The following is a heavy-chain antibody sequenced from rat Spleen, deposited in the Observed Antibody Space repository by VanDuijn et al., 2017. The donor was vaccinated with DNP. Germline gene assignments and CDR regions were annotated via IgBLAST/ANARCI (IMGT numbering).Heavy chain of an antibody. CDR2: ISPSGGRT. J-gene: IGHJ4*01. V-gene: IGHV5-27*01. CDR1: GLTFSNYD. Sequence: EVQLVESGGGLVQPGRSLKLSCAASGLTFSNYDMAWVRQAPTKGLEWVAAISPSGGRTYYRDSVKGRFTVSRDNAKSTLYLQMNSLRSEDTATYYCTRDNYSSYMPYYYAMDAWGQGTSVTVSS. D-gene: IGHD1-2*01. CDR3: TRDNYSSYMPYYYAMDA.